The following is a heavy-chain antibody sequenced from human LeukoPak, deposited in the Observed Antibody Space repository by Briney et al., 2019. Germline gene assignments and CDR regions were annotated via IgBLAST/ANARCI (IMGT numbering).Heavy chain of an antibody. CDR2: IIPVLNIT. J-gene: IGHJ6*02. CDR3: ARDQGLTAPPPYGLDV. CDR1: GGTLSSSA. D-gene: IGHD4/OR15-4a*01. V-gene: IGHV1-69*04. Sequence: SVKVSCKTSGGTLSSSAITWVRQAPGQGLEWMGRIIPVLNITSYAQKFQGRVTITADTSTSTVYMELSSLRSEETAVYYCARDQGLTAPPPYGLDVWGQGTTVIVSS.